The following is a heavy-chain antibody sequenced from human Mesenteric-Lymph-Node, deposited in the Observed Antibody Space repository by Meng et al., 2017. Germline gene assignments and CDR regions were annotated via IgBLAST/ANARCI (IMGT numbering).Heavy chain of an antibody. D-gene: IGHD4-17*01. V-gene: IGHV4-4*02. Sequence: VELQEAGPGLGEASGTRSVKCDGWGGGKRKEQWWSWVRKAPGKGLEWIGEIYHSGRTNYNPSVKSRVSMSVAKSQNHFSLRLSSVTAAYTAVYYCTTLYGDSISWGQGTLVTVSS. CDR1: GGGKRKEQW. CDR3: TTLYGDSIS. CDR2: IYHSGRT. J-gene: IGHJ4*02.